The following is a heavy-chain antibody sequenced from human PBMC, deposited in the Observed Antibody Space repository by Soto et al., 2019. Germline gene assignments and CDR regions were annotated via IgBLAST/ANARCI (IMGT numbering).Heavy chain of an antibody. J-gene: IGHJ4*02. CDR2: TSPSSLAT. CDR3: AREDAERATRFLDY. V-gene: IGHV1-2*02. CDR1: GYTFTGYY. Sequence: AAVKVSCKASGYTFTGYYIHWVRQAPGQGLEWMGWTSPSSLATNYAQRFQGRVTMSRDRATSAVYMELSRLRSEDTAVYHCAREDAERATRFLDYWGQGTVVTVSS. D-gene: IGHD2-21*01.